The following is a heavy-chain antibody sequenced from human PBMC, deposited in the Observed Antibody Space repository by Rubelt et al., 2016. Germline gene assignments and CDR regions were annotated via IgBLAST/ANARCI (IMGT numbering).Heavy chain of an antibody. CDR3: ARDRNYYDSSGYPDY. Sequence: WVRQAPGKGLEWVSVIYSGGSTYYADSVKGRFTISRDNSKNTLYLQMNSLRAEDTAVYYCARDRNYYDSSGYPDYWGQGTLVTVSS. V-gene: IGHV3-53*01. CDR2: IYSGGST. J-gene: IGHJ4*02. D-gene: IGHD3-22*01.